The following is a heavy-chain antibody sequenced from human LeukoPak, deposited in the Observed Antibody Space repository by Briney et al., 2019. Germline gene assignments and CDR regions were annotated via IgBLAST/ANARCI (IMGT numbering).Heavy chain of an antibody. CDR2: ISSNEYDT. CDR1: GFTFGAYF. J-gene: IGHJ4*02. CDR3: VKDLNGTWSFDY. Sequence: GGSLRLSCAASGFTFGAYFMHWVRQAPGKGLQYVSSISSNEYDTYYADSVKGRFTISRDNSKNTLFLQMNNLRPEDTAVYYCVKDLNGTWSFDYWGQGTLVTVSS. D-gene: IGHD2-8*01. V-gene: IGHV3-64D*06.